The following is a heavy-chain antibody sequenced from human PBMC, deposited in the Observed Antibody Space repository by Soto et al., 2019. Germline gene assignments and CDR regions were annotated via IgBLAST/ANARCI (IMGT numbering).Heavy chain of an antibody. Sequence: SQTLSLPCAISGDSVSSKSSACNCIRQSPSRGLEWLGRTYYRSKWSTDYAVSVKGRITVNPDTSKNQFSLHLNSVTPEDTAVYYCARALAGSYDYWGQGTLVTVSS. CDR1: GDSVSSKSSA. CDR2: TYYRSKWST. J-gene: IGHJ4*02. CDR3: ARALAGSYDY. D-gene: IGHD1-26*01. V-gene: IGHV6-1*01.